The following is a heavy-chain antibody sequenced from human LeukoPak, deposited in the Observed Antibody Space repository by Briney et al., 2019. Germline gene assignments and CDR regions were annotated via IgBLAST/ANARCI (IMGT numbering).Heavy chain of an antibody. V-gene: IGHV4-39*01. CDR2: FYYSGSP. D-gene: IGHD1-26*01. CDR3: ARNVPSSGSYYAFDF. Sequence: SETLSLTCTVTGGSISSGSHYWDWIRQPPGKGLEWIGSFYYSGSPYYNPSLKRRVTISVDTSKNQFSLNLSSVTAADTAVYYCARNVPSSGSYYAFDFWGQGTLVTVSS. CDR1: GGSISSGSHY. J-gene: IGHJ4*02.